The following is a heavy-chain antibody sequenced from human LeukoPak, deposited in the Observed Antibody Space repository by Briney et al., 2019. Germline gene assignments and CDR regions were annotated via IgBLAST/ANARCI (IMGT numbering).Heavy chain of an antibody. CDR1: GFTFSNAW. CDR3: TAYYDILTGYYIGAFDI. CDR2: IKSKTDGGTT. J-gene: IGHJ3*02. D-gene: IGHD3-9*01. V-gene: IGHV3-15*01. Sequence: GGSLRLSCAASGFTFSNAWMSWVRQAPGKGLEWVGRIKSKTDGGTTDYAAPVKGRFTISRDDSKNTLYLQMNSLKTEDTAVYYCTAYYDILTGYYIGAFDIWAKGQWSPSLQ.